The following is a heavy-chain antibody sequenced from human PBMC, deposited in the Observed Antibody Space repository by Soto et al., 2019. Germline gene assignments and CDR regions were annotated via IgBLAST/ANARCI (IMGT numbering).Heavy chain of an antibody. V-gene: IGHV4-28*05. J-gene: IGHJ4*02. D-gene: IGHD4-4*01. CDR3: ARIATTTLGGPIDY. CDR2: INYSGSF. CDR1: GYFISSSHW. Sequence: QVQVQESGPGLVKASDTLSLTCRVSGYFISSSHWWGWIRQPPGKGLEWIGHINYSGSFYHDPSLKSRVTMSLDPSNHQFSLRLSSVTAVDTAVYYCARIATTTLGGPIDYWGRGTLVTVSS.